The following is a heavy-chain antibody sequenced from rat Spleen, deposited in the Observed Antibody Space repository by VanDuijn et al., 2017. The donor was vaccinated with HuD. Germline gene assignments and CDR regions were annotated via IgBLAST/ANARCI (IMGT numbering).Heavy chain of an antibody. CDR2: ITNTGGST. CDR1: GFTFNNYW. Sequence: EVQLVESGGGLVQPGRSLKLSCVASGFTFNNYWMTWIRQAPGKGLEWVASITNTGGSTYYPDSVKGRFTISRDNAKSTLYLQMNSLRSEDTATYYCTRFQLRRGYWYFDFWGPGTMVTVSS. CDR3: TRFQLRRGYWYFDF. D-gene: IGHD1-11*01. J-gene: IGHJ1*01. V-gene: IGHV5-31*01.